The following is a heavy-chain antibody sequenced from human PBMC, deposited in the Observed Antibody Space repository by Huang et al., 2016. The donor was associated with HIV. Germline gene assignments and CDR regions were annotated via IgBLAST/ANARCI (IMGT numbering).Heavy chain of an antibody. CDR1: GYTFTSYG. Sequence: QVQLVQSGVEVKKPGASVKVSCKASGYTFTSYGISWVRQAPGQGREWMGWISAYNGVTNYAQNVQGRVTMTTDTSTSTAYMELRSLRSDDTAVYYCARDSPLLGVVIVVVPTAPNAFDIWGQGTMVTVSS. CDR2: ISAYNGVT. CDR3: ARDSPLLGVVIVVVPTAPNAFDI. V-gene: IGHV1-18*01. D-gene: IGHD2-2*01. J-gene: IGHJ3*02.